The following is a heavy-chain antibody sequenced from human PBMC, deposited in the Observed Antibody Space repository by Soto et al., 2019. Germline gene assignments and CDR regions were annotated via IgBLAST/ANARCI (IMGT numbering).Heavy chain of an antibody. CDR1: GFSFSSYG. J-gene: IGHJ4*02. V-gene: IGHV3-23*01. Sequence: PGGSLRLSCAASGFSFSSYGMSWVRQAPGKGLEWVSSISGGGGTTYYADSVKGRFTISRDNSKNTLYLQMNSLKVEDTAVYYCAKRSPVSTYYFDYWGQGTLVTVS. CDR2: ISGGGGTT. CDR3: AKRSPVSTYYFDY.